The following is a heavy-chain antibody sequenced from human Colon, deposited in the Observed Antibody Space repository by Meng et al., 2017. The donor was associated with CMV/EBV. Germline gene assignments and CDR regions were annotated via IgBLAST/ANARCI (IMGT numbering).Heavy chain of an antibody. D-gene: IGHD5-12*01. CDR3: AKFSLREIVPSSPWFDP. J-gene: IGHJ5*02. V-gene: IGHV3-21*04. CDR1: GFTFSGYS. Sequence: GESLKISCAASGFTFSGYSMNWVRQAPGKGLEWVSSISSSSSYIYYADSVKGRFTISRDNAKNSLYLQMNSLRVEDTALYYCAKFSLREIVPSSPWFDPWGQGTQVTVSS. CDR2: ISSSSSYI.